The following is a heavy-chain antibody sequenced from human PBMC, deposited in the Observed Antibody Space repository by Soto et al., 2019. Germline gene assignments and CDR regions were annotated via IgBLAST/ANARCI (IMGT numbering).Heavy chain of an antibody. CDR3: AKSLSASPNYFFDS. D-gene: IGHD1-1*01. Sequence: PGGSLRLSCVASGFTFSNYAMSWVRQAPGKGLEWVSAISGGSTYYAGSVKGRFTISRDDSKDTLYLQMNSLRADDTAVYYCAKSLSASPNYFFDSWGQGTLVTVSS. J-gene: IGHJ4*02. CDR2: ISGGST. V-gene: IGHV3-23*01. CDR1: GFTFSNYA.